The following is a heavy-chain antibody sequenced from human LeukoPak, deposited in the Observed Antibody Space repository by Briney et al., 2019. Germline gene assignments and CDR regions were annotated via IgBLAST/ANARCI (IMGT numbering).Heavy chain of an antibody. Sequence: GGSLRLSCAASEFTFSLYAMNRVRQAPGKGLEWISYINDVSADIHYADSVKGRFTISRDNAKNTLYLQMSSLRAEDTAVYYCARDTYQPGRIDSWGRGTLVIVSS. D-gene: IGHD1-14*01. CDR1: EFTFSLYA. CDR2: INDVSADI. V-gene: IGHV3-21*05. CDR3: ARDTYQPGRIDS. J-gene: IGHJ4*02.